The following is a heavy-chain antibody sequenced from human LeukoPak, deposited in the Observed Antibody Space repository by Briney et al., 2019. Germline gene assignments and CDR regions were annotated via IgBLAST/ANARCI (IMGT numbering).Heavy chain of an antibody. J-gene: IGHJ4*02. Sequence: PSETLSLTCAVYGGSFSGYYWGWIRQPPGKGLEWIGEINHSGSTNYNPSHKSRVTISVDTSKNQFSLKLSSVTAADTAVYYCARGGYSGYADFDYWGQGTLVTVSS. D-gene: IGHD5-12*01. CDR2: INHSGST. CDR1: GGSFSGYY. CDR3: ARGGYSGYADFDY. V-gene: IGHV4-34*01.